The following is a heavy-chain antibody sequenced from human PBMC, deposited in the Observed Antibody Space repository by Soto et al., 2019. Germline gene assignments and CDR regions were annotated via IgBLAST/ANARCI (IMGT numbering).Heavy chain of an antibody. Sequence: QVQLVQSGAEVKKPGASVKVSCKASGYTFTSYDINWVRQATGQGLEWMGWMNPNSGNTGYAQKFQGRVTMTRNISISTPYMELSSLRSEDPAVYYCARASVLHSPYNWFDPWGQGTLVTVSS. CDR2: MNPNSGNT. J-gene: IGHJ5*02. V-gene: IGHV1-8*01. D-gene: IGHD4-4*01. CDR3: ARASVLHSPYNWFDP. CDR1: GYTFTSYD.